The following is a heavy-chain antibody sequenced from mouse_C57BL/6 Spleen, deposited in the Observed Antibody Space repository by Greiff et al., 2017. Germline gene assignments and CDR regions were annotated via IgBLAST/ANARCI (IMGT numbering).Heavy chain of an antibody. J-gene: IGHJ1*03. CDR2: IDPSDSYT. CDR3: ARDYGSRRYFDV. D-gene: IGHD1-1*01. Sequence: VQLQQPGAELVMPGASVKLSCKASGYTFTSYWMHWVKQRPGQGLEWIGEIDPSDSYTNYNQKFKGKSTLTVYKSSSTAYMQLSSLTSEDSAVYYCARDYGSRRYFDVWGTGTTVTVSS. V-gene: IGHV1-69*01. CDR1: GYTFTSYW.